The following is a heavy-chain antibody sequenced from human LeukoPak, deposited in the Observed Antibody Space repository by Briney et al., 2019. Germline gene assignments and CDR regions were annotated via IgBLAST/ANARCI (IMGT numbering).Heavy chain of an antibody. CDR2: SNPKGGAT. J-gene: IGHJ4*02. Sequence: SSVKVSCQASGYTFIQYFLHWVRQAPGQGLEWMGWSNPKGGATNYAQKFQGRDTVSRDTSSSTAYMEMSRLTSDDTAVLYCARESVHCSGGGGDAEIDNWGQGTLVTVSS. CDR1: GYTFIQYF. D-gene: IGHD2-15*01. CDR3: ARESVHCSGGGGDAEIDN. V-gene: IGHV1-2*02.